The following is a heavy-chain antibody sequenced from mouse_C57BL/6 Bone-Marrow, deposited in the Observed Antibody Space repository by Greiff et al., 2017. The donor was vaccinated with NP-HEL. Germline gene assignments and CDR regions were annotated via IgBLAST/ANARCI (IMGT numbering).Heavy chain of an antibody. V-gene: IGHV1-26*01. Sequence: VQLKQSGPELVKPGASVKISCKASGYTFTDYYMNWVKQSHGKSLEWIGDINPNNGGTSYNQKFKGKATLTVDKSSSTAYMELRSLTSEDSAVYYCAHYYSNLWFAYWGQGTLVTVSA. CDR1: GYTFTDYY. J-gene: IGHJ3*01. CDR2: INPNNGGT. D-gene: IGHD2-5*01. CDR3: AHYYSNLWFAY.